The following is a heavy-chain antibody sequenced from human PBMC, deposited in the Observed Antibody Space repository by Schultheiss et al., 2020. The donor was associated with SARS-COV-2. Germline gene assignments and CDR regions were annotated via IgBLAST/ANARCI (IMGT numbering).Heavy chain of an antibody. V-gene: IGHV3-74*01. J-gene: IGHJ4*02. CDR1: GFTFSTYW. CDR3: AAPPLY. Sequence: GESLKISCAASGFTFSTYWMHWVRQAPGKGLVWVSRINSDGSSTSYADSVKGRFTISRDNAKNTLYLQMNSLRAEDTAVYYCAAPPLYWGQGTLVTVSS. CDR2: INSDGSST.